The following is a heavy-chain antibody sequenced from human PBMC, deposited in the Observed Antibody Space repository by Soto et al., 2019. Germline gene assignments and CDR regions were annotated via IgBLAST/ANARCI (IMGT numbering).Heavy chain of an antibody. CDR1: GFSFSDYA. CDR3: AKVFSFEVVYPKGVDS. V-gene: IGHV3-23*01. J-gene: IGHJ4*02. D-gene: IGHD3-3*01. CDR2: ITGSGGST. Sequence: QPGGSLRLSCAVSGFSFSDYAMSWVRQAPGKGLEWVSAITGSGGSTYYADTVKGRFTISRDNSQNTLYLQMNSLRAEDTAVYYCAKVFSFEVVYPKGVDSWGQGTLVTVSS.